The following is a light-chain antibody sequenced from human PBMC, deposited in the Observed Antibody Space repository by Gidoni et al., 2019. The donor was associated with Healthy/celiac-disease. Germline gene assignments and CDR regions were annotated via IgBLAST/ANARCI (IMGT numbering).Light chain of an antibody. CDR3: QQRSNGIT. CDR2: DAS. CDR1: QSVSSY. J-gene: IGKJ3*01. V-gene: IGKV3-11*01. Sequence: EIVLTQSPATLSLSPGERATLSCRASQSVSSYLAWYQQKPGQAPRLLSYDASNRATGIPARFSGSGSGTDFTLTISSLEPEDFAVYYCQQRSNGITFGPGTKVDIK.